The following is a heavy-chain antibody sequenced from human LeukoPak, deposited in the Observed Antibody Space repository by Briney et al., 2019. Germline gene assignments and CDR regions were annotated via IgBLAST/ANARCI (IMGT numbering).Heavy chain of an antibody. CDR1: GYSFTSNW. D-gene: IGHD4-17*01. CDR3: ARRYTYGDLRYFDY. V-gene: IGHV5-51*01. J-gene: IGHJ4*02. Sequence: ETLKISCKGSGYSFTSNWIGWVRQMPGKGLEWMGIITPGDSDTRYSPSFQGQVTISADKSFSTAYLQWSSLKASDTAMYYCARRYTYGDLRYFDYWGQGTLVTVSS. CDR2: ITPGDSDT.